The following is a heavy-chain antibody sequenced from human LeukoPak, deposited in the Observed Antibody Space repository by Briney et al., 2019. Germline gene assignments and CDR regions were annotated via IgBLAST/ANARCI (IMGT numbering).Heavy chain of an antibody. CDR1: GFTFSDYA. D-gene: IGHD4/OR15-4a*01. CDR2: SAHDEVGK. J-gene: IGHJ4*02. CDR3: AKDRGYGEHEPFES. Sequence: GGSLRLSCVGSGFTFSDYAIHWVRQAPGKGLEWVAVSAHDEVGKQFADSVKGRFTLSRDNSRDSVHLQMNRLRDEDTAVYYCAKDRGYGEHEPFESWGQGSLVTVSS. V-gene: IGHV3-30*18.